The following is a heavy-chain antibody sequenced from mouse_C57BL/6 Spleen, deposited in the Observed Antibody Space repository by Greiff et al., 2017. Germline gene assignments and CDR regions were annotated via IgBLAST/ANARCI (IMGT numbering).Heavy chain of an antibody. CDR1: GYAFSSSW. Sequence: QVQLKESGPELVKPGASVKISCKASGYAFSSSWMNWVKQRPGKGLEWIGRIYPGDGDTNYNGKFKGKATLTADKSSSTAYMQLSSLTSEDSAVYFCAHLLWYEDYYAMDYWGQGTSVTVSS. CDR3: AHLLWYEDYYAMDY. V-gene: IGHV1-82*01. J-gene: IGHJ4*01. CDR2: IYPGDGDT. D-gene: IGHD2-1*01.